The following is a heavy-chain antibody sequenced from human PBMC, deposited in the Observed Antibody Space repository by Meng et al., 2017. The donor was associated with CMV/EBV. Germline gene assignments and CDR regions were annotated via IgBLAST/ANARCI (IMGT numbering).Heavy chain of an antibody. V-gene: IGHV1-69*05. CDR3: VRSYCSSTSCYIPPEYFQH. Sequence: SVKVSCKASGGTFSSYAISWVRQAPGQGLEWMGGIIPIFGSANYAQKFQGRVTITTDESTSTAYMELSSLRSEDTAVYYCVRSYCSSTSCYIPPEYFQHWGQGTLVTVSS. D-gene: IGHD2-2*02. CDR1: GGTFSSYA. CDR2: IIPIFGSA. J-gene: IGHJ1*01.